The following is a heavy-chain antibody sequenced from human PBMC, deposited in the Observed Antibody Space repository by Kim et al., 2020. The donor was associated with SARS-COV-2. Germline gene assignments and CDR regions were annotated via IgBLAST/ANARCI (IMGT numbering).Heavy chain of an antibody. CDR3: ARDRVGVVAATPFDY. CDR1: GFTFSSYE. CDR2: ISSSGSTI. D-gene: IGHD2-15*01. J-gene: IGHJ4*02. Sequence: GGSLRLSCAASGFTFSSYEMNWVRQAPGKGLEWVSYISSSGSTIYYADSVKGRFTISRDNAKNSLYLQMNSLRAEDTAVYYCARDRVGVVAATPFDYWGQGTLVTVSS. V-gene: IGHV3-48*03.